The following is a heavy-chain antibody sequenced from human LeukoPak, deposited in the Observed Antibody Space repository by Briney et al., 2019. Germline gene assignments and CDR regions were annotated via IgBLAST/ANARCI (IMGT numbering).Heavy chain of an antibody. Sequence: PGGCLRLSCAASGFTVSSYAMSWDRQAPGKGLGWVSAISGSGGSTYYADSVKGRFTISRDNTKNTLYLQMNSLRGVDTAVYYCAKANAYYDFWSGQFDYWGQGTLVTVSS. J-gene: IGHJ4*02. CDR1: GFTVSSYA. D-gene: IGHD3-3*01. CDR3: AKANAYYDFWSGQFDY. V-gene: IGHV3-23*01. CDR2: ISGSGGST.